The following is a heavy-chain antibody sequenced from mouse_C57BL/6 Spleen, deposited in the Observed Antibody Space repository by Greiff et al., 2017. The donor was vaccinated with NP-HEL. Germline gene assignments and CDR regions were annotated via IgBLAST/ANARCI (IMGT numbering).Heavy chain of an antibody. J-gene: IGHJ2*01. CDR3: ARDTTTVVFDY. V-gene: IGHV5-6*01. CDR1: GFTFSSYG. D-gene: IGHD1-1*01. Sequence: EVNLVESGGDLVKPGGSLKLSCAASGFTFSSYGMSWVRQTPDKRLEWVATISSGGSYTYYPDSVKGRFTISRDNAKNTLYLQMSSLKSEDTAMYYCARDTTTVVFDYWGQGTTLTVSS. CDR2: ISSGGSYT.